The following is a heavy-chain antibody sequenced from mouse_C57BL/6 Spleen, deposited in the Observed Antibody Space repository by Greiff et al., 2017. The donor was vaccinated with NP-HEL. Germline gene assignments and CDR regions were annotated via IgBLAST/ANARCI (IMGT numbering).Heavy chain of an antibody. V-gene: IGHV1-82*01. CDR1: GYAFSSSW. CDR3: ARTTVVEENAMDY. J-gene: IGHJ4*01. D-gene: IGHD1-1*01. CDR2: IYPGDGDT. Sequence: QVQLQQSGPELVKPGASVKISCKASGYAFSSSWMNWVKQRPGKGLEWIGRIYPGDGDTNYNGKFKGKATLTADKSSSTAYMQLSSLTSEDSAVYFCARTTVVEENAMDYWGQGTSVTVSS.